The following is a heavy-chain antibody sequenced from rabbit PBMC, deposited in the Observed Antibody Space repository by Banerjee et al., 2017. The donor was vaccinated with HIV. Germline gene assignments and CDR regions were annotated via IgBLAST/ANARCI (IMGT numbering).Heavy chain of an antibody. Sequence: QEQLKETGGGLVQPGGSLTLSCKASGFSFSSSYWICWVRQAPGKGLEWLGCIYTGSGGTYYASWVNGRFTISSHNAQNTLYLQLNSLTAADTASYFCARDLAGVIGWNFNLWGPGTLVTVS. D-gene: IGHD4-1*01. CDR2: IYTGSGGT. CDR1: GFSFSSSYW. CDR3: ARDLAGVIGWNFNL. J-gene: IGHJ4*01. V-gene: IGHV1S45*01.